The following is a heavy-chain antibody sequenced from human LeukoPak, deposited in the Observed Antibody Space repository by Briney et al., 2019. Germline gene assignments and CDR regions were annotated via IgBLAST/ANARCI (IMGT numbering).Heavy chain of an antibody. V-gene: IGHV3-74*01. CDR2: ICSDGSST. J-gene: IGHJ4*02. Sequence: GGSLRLSCAASGFTFSNYWMHWVRQAPGKGLVWVSRICSDGSSTSYADSVKGRFTVSRDNAKNTLYLQMNSLRAKDTAVYYCLRMGSSAYTLIWGQGTLVTVSS. D-gene: IGHD3-22*01. CDR1: GFTFSNYW. CDR3: LRMGSSAYTLI.